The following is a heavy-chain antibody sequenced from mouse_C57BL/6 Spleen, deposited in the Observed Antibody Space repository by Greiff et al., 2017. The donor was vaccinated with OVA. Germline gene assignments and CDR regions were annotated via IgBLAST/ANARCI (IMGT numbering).Heavy chain of an antibody. CDR1: GYTFTDYY. CDR2: INPYNGGT. Sequence: EVQLQQSGPVLVKPGASVNHSCKASGYTFTDYYMNWVKQSHGKSLEWIGVINPYNGGTSYNQKFKGKATLTVDKSSSTAYMELNSLTSEDSAVYYCARGGYYYGSSYGYFDVWGTGTTVTVSS. D-gene: IGHD1-1*01. CDR3: ARGGYYYGSSYGYFDV. J-gene: IGHJ1*03. V-gene: IGHV1-19*01.